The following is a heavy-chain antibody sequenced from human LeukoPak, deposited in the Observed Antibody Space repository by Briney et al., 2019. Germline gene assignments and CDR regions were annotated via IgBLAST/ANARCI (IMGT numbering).Heavy chain of an antibody. CDR1: GFTFSTSA. CDR3: ASLASAEVVTPPDY. CDR2: IRYDGSNK. D-gene: IGHD4-23*01. J-gene: IGHJ4*02. V-gene: IGHV3-30*02. Sequence: GGSLRLSCAASGFTFSTSAMHWVRQAPGKGLEWVAFIRYDGSNKYYADSVKGRFTISRDNSKNTLYLQMNSLRAEDTAVYYCASLASAEVVTPPDYWGQGTLVTVSS.